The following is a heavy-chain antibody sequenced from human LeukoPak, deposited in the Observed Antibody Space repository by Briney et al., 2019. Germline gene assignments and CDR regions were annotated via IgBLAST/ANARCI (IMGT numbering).Heavy chain of an antibody. Sequence: GGSLRLSCAASGFTFSSYAMSWVRQAPGKGLEWVSAISGSGGSTYYADSVKGRFTISRDNSKNTLYLQMNSLRAEDTAVYYCAESHGAYYGSGSDYWGQGTLVTVSS. CDR1: GFTFSSYA. CDR3: AESHGAYYGSGSDY. J-gene: IGHJ4*02. CDR2: ISGSGGST. V-gene: IGHV3-23*01. D-gene: IGHD3-10*01.